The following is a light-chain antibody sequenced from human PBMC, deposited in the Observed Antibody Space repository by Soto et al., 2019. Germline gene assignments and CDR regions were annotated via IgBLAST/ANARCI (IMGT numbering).Light chain of an antibody. CDR3: QQYGSSGT. J-gene: IGKJ1*01. V-gene: IGKV3-20*01. CDR1: QSLTRN. Sequence: EIVLTQSPATLSLSPGERATLSCRASQSLTRNLAWYQHKPGQSPRLLIYGASNRATGIPDRFSGSGSGTDFTLTISRLEPEDFAVYYCQQYGSSGTFGQGTKVDIK. CDR2: GAS.